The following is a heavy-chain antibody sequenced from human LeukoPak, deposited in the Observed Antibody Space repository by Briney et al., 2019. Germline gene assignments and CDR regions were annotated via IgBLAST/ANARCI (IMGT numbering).Heavy chain of an antibody. V-gene: IGHV3-48*01. J-gene: IGHJ6*02. CDR2: ITSDSTTI. Sequence: GGSLRLSCAASGFTFSIYSMNWVRQAPGKGLEWVSYITSDSTTIHYADSVKGRFTISRDNAQNSLFLQMNSLRAEDTAVYYCASTPYYYYGMDVWGQGTTVTVSS. CDR3: ASTPYYYYGMDV. CDR1: GFTFSIYS.